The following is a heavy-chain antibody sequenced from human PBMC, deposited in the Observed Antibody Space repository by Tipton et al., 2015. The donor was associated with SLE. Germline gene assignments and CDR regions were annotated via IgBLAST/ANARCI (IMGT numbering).Heavy chain of an antibody. Sequence: TLSLTCTVSGGSISSGSYYWSWIRQPAGKGLEWIGRIYTSGSTNYNPSLKSRVTISVDTSKNQFSLKLSSVTAADTAVYYCARGPDSRGGNYWGQGTLVTVSS. CDR3: ARGPDSRGGNY. J-gene: IGHJ4*02. V-gene: IGHV4-61*02. D-gene: IGHD3-22*01. CDR2: IYTSGST. CDR1: GGSISSGSYY.